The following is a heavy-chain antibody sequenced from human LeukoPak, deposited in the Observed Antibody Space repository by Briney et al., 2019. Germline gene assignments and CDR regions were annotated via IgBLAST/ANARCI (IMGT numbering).Heavy chain of an antibody. CDR1: GYTFTGYY. V-gene: IGHV1-2*02. J-gene: IGHJ4*02. CDR3: AREEIGYCSSTSCSSLGY. CDR2: INPNSGGT. D-gene: IGHD2-2*01. Sequence: GAPVKVSCKASGYTFTGYYMHWVRQAPGQGLEWMGWINPNSGGTNYAQKFQGRVTMTRDTSISTAYMELSRLRSDDTAVYYCAREEIGYCSSTSCSSLGYWGQGTLVTVSS.